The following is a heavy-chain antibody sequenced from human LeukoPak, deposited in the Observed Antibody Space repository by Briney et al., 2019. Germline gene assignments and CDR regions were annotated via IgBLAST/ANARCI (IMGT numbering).Heavy chain of an antibody. V-gene: IGHV4-31*03. D-gene: IGHD2-8*01. J-gene: IGHJ4*02. CDR2: IYYSGST. Sequence: SQTLSLTCTVSGGSISSGGYYWSWIRQHPGKGLEWIGYIYYSGSTYYNPPLKSRVTISLDTSRNQFSLKLSSVTAADTAVYYCARSWAPHYETNDPMGFWGQGTLVTVSS. CDR1: GGSISSGGYY. CDR3: ARSWAPHYETNDPMGF.